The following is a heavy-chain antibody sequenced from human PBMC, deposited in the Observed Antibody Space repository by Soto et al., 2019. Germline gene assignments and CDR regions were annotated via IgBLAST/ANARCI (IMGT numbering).Heavy chain of an antibody. D-gene: IGHD6-13*01. J-gene: IGHJ4*02. Sequence: SETLSLTCTVSGGSISSSSYYWGWIRQPPGKGLEWIGFIYHSGNTNYNPSLKSRVTISIDTSKSQFSLKLNSVTAADTAVYYCARDRGIASSGPFDYWGPGTLVTVSS. CDR3: ARDRGIASSGPFDY. CDR1: GGSISSSSYY. V-gene: IGHV4-39*07. CDR2: IYHSGNT.